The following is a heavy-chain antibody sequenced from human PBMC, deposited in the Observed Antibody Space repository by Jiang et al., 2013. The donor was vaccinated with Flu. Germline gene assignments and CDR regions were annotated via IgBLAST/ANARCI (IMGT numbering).Heavy chain of an antibody. CDR3: AREYNTKNRFDY. Sequence: VQLLESGGGLVKPGGSLRLSCEASGFTFSSSTMIWVRQAPGKGLEWVSYIYVTGEYMYYADSVKGRFTISRDDAQSSVFLQMNSLRAEDTAVYYCAREYNTKNRFDYWGRGTLVTVSS. D-gene: IGHD1-14*01. CDR1: GFTFSSST. J-gene: IGHJ4*02. V-gene: IGHV3-21*01. CDR2: IYVTGEYM.